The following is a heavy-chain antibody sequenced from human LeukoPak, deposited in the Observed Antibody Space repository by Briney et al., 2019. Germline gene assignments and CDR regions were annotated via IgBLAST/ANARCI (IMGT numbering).Heavy chain of an antibody. Sequence: GGSLRLSCAASGFTFSSYWMAWVRQAPGKGLVWVSRINSDGSNTDYADSVKGRFTISRDNAKNTLYLQMDSLRAEDTAVYYCARFPVGATRGAWGQGTLVTVSS. J-gene: IGHJ5*02. V-gene: IGHV3-74*01. CDR2: INSDGSNT. CDR3: ARFPVGATRGA. D-gene: IGHD1-26*01. CDR1: GFTFSSYW.